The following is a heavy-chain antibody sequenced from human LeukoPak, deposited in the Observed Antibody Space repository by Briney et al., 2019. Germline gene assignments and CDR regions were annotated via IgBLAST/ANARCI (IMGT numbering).Heavy chain of an antibody. CDR2: IYYSGST. V-gene: IGHV4-59*02. CDR3: ARDVGSYYFDY. CDR1: GRPESRYY. D-gene: IGHD1-26*01. Sequence: ADTLSLPCSVSGRPESRYYWRWLRQPPGKALEWIGYIYYSGSTNYNPSLKSRVTISVDTPKNQFSLKLSSVTAADTAVYYCARDVGSYYFDYWGQGTLVTVSS. J-gene: IGHJ4*02.